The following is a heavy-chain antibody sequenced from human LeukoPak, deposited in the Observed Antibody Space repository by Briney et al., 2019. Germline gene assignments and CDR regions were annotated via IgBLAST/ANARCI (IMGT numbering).Heavy chain of an antibody. CDR3: AKDGGVVVPAAMGIDY. D-gene: IGHD2-2*01. CDR1: GFTFSSYG. CDR2: IRYDGSDK. J-gene: IGHJ4*02. V-gene: IGHV3-30*02. Sequence: GGSLSLSFAASGFTFSSYGMHWVRQAPGKGLEWVAFIRYDGSDKYYADSVKGRFTISRDNSKNTLYLQMNSLRAEDTAVYYCAKDGGVVVPAAMGIDYWGQGTLVTVSS.